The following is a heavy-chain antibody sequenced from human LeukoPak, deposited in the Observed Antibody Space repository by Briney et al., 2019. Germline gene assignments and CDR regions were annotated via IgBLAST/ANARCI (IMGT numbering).Heavy chain of an antibody. D-gene: IGHD5-24*01. CDR3: ARALKMSTIHNFNWFDP. Sequence: GASVKVSCKASGYTFTGYYMHWVRQAPGQGLEWMGWINPNSGGTNYAQKFQGRVTMTRDTSISTAYMELSRLRSDDTAVYYCARALKMSTIHNFNWFDPWGQGTLVTVSS. CDR2: INPNSGGT. J-gene: IGHJ5*02. CDR1: GYTFTGYY. V-gene: IGHV1-2*02.